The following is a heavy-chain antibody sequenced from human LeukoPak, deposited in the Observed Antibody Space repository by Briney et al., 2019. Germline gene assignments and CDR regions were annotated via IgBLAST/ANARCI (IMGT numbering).Heavy chain of an antibody. V-gene: IGHV1-2*02. D-gene: IGHD1-7*01. Sequence: ASVKVSCKASGYTFTGYYMHWVRQAPGQGLEWMGWINPNSGGTKYAQKFQGRVTMTRDTSISTAYMELSRLRSYDTAVYFFARGKVFGGTMFDYWGQGTLVTVSS. CDR2: INPNSGGT. J-gene: IGHJ4*02. CDR3: ARGKVFGGTMFDY. CDR1: GYTFTGYY.